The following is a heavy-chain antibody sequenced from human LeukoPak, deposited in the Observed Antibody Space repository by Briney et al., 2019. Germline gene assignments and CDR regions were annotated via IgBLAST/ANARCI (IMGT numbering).Heavy chain of an antibody. D-gene: IGHD3-22*01. CDR1: GGSFSGYY. Sequence: PSETLSLTCAVYGGSFSGYYWSWIRQPPGKGLEWIGEINHSGSTNYNPSLKSRVTISVDTSKNQFSLKLSSVTAADTAVYYCARGDYDSSGYDWGRGTLVTVSS. CDR2: INHSGST. CDR3: ARGDYDSSGYD. J-gene: IGHJ4*02. V-gene: IGHV4-34*01.